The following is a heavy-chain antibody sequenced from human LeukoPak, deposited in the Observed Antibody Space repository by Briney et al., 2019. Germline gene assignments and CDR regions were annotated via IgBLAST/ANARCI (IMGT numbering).Heavy chain of an antibody. J-gene: IGHJ4*02. CDR3: ANSYGGNTNFGY. V-gene: IGHV3-74*01. CDR2: INSDGSST. CDR1: GFXFSSYW. Sequence: PGGSLRLSCAASGFXFSSYWIHWVRQAPGKGLVWVSRINSDGSSTTYADSVKGRFTISRDNAKNTLYLQMNSLRAEDTAVYYCANSYGGNTNFGYWGQGTLVTVSS. D-gene: IGHD4-23*01.